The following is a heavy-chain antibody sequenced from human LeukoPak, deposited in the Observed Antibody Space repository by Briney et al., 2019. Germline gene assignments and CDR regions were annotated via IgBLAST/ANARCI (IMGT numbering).Heavy chain of an antibody. J-gene: IGHJ4*02. CDR2: IYHSGST. Sequence: PSETLSLTCTVSGGSISSSNWWSWVRQPPGKGLEWIGEIYHSGSTNYNPSLKSRVTISVDKSKNQFSLKLSSVTAADTAVYYCARGYSSSWYFRYFDYWGQGTLVTVSS. V-gene: IGHV4-4*02. D-gene: IGHD6-13*01. CDR1: GGSISSSNW. CDR3: ARGYSSSWYFRYFDY.